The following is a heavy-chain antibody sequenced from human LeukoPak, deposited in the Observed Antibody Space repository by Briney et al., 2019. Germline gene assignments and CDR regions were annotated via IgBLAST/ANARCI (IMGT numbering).Heavy chain of an antibody. CDR3: ASLGYCTNGVCLDY. CDR2: ISYDGSNK. CDR1: GSTFSGSA. V-gene: IGHV3-30*04. J-gene: IGHJ4*02. D-gene: IGHD2-8*01. Sequence: PGGSLRLSCAASGSTFSGSAMHWVRQAPGKGLEWVAVISYDGSNKYYADSVKGRSSISRDNFKNTLYLQMNSLRIEDTAMYYCASLGYCTNGVCLDYWGQGTLVTVSS.